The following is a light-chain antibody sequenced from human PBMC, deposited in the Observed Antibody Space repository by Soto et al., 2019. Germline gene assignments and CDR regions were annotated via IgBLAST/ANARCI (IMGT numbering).Light chain of an antibody. CDR1: SSNIGNNY. J-gene: IGLJ3*02. V-gene: IGLV1-51*01. Sequence: QSVLTQPPSVSAAPGQKVTISCCGSSSNIGNNYVSWYQQLPGTAPKLLIYDNNKRPSGIPDRFSGSKSGTSATLGITGLQTGDEADYYCGTWDSSLSAWGFGGGTKLTVL. CDR3: GTWDSSLSAWG. CDR2: DNN.